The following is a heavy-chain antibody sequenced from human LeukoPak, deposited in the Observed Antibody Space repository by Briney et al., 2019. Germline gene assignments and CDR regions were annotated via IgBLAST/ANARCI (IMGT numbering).Heavy chain of an antibody. CDR2: ISSSSSYI. V-gene: IGHV3-21*01. CDR1: GFTFSSYS. Sequence: PGGSLRLSCAASGFTFSSYSMNWVRQAPGKGLEWVSSISSSSSYIYYAHSVKGRFTISRDNVKNSLYLQMNSLRSEDTAVYYCARDGYPNAFDIWGQGTMVTVSS. J-gene: IGHJ3*02. CDR3: ARDGYPNAFDI. D-gene: IGHD1-1*01.